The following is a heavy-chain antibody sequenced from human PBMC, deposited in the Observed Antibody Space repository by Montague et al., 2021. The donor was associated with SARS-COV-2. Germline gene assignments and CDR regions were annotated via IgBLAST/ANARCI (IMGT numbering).Heavy chain of an antibody. CDR1: GFTFSSYA. CDR3: ARDPFYYDILTGYVYPAYYYSYGMDV. CDR2: ISYDGSNK. Sequence: SLRLSCAASGFTFSSYAMHWVRQAPGKGLEWVAVISYDGSNKYYADSVKGRFTISRDNSKNTLYLQMNSLRAEDTAVYYCARDPFYYDILTGYVYPAYYYSYGMDVWGQGTTVTVSS. V-gene: IGHV3-30-3*01. J-gene: IGHJ6*02. D-gene: IGHD3-9*01.